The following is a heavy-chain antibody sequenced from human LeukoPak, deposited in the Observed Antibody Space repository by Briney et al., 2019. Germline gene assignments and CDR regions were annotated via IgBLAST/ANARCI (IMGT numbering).Heavy chain of an antibody. CDR1: GFTFSSYA. J-gene: IGHJ4*02. CDR3: AKALFSSGWYESDY. Sequence: GASLRLSCAASGFTFSSYAMSWVRQAPGKRLEWVSAISGSGGSTYYADSVKGRFTISRDNSKNTLYLQMNSLRAEDTAVYYCAKALFSSGWYESDYWGQGTLVTVSS. V-gene: IGHV3-23*01. CDR2: ISGSGGST. D-gene: IGHD6-19*01.